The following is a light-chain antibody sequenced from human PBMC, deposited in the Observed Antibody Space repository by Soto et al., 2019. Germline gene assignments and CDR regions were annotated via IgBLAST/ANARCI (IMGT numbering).Light chain of an antibody. CDR2: YAS. V-gene: IGKV1-33*01. Sequence: DIQMTQSPFSLSASVGDRVTITCLASHDIGNYLNWYQQKPGKAPKLLIYYASNLETGVSSRFSGSGSGTDSTFTISSLQPDDIATYFCQQYENLPRFIFGPGTKVDIK. CDR1: HDIGNY. CDR3: QQYENLPRFI. J-gene: IGKJ3*01.